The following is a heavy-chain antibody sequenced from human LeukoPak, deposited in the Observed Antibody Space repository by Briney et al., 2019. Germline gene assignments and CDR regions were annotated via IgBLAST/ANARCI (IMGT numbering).Heavy chain of an antibody. CDR3: AKDQDYQLLKYYYYLDV. Sequence: PGGSLRLSCAASGFTVSSNYMSWVHQAPGKGLEWVSVIYSGGSTYYADSVKGRFTISRDNSKNTLYLQMNSLRAEDTAVYYCAKDQDYQLLKYYYYLDVWGKGTTVTIS. V-gene: IGHV3-66*01. D-gene: IGHD2-2*01. CDR2: IYSGGST. J-gene: IGHJ6*03. CDR1: GFTVSSNY.